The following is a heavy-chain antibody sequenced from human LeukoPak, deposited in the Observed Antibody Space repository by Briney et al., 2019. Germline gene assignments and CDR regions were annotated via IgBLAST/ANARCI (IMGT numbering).Heavy chain of an antibody. CDR3: ARVRRPEYSSSSYYYYMDV. V-gene: IGHV1-2*02. Sequence: GAPVKVSCKASGYTFTGYYMHWVRQAPGQGLEWMGWINSNSGGTNYAQKFQGRVTMTRDTSTTTAYTELNRLRSDDTAVYYCARVRRPEYSSSSYYYYMDVWGKGTTVTVSS. D-gene: IGHD6-6*01. J-gene: IGHJ6*03. CDR2: INSNSGGT. CDR1: GYTFTGYY.